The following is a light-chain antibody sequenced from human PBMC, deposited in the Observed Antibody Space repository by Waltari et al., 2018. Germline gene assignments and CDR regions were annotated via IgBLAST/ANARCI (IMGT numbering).Light chain of an antibody. Sequence: VIWMTQSPSLLSASTGDRGTIRCRMGQGICSYLAWYQQKPGKAPEPLVYAASTLQSGVRLRFSGSGSGTDFTLTISCLQSEDVATYYCHQYQSFPLPFGGGTKMEIK. J-gene: IGKJ4*01. CDR2: AAS. CDR3: HQYQSFPLP. V-gene: IGKV1D-8*01. CDR1: QGICSY.